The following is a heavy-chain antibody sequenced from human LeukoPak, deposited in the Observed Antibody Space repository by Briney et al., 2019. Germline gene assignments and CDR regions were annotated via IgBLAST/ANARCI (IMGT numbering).Heavy chain of an antibody. CDR3: ARTTEGYCRGRSCYSYYYYMDV. D-gene: IGHD2-15*01. CDR1: GGTFSSYA. J-gene: IGHJ6*03. V-gene: IGHV1-2*02. CDR2: INPNSGGT. Sequence: ASVKVSCKASGGTFSSYAISWVRQAPGQGLEWMGWINPNSGGTNYAQKFQGRVTMTRDTSISTAYMELSRLRSDDTAVYYCARTTEGYCRGRSCYSYYYYMDVWGKGTTVTVSS.